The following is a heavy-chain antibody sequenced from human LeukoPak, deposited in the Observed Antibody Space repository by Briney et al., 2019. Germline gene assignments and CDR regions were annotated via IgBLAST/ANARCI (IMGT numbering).Heavy chain of an antibody. D-gene: IGHD1-26*01. CDR3: TKREGPMSGSYDYFDP. J-gene: IGHJ5*02. CDR1: GGSISGYY. V-gene: IGHV4-4*09. CDR2: IHSNGYT. Sequence: SETLSLTRTVSGGSISGYYWSWIRQPPGQGLEWIAYIHSNGYTNYNPSLKSRVTISVDTSKNQFSLKVTSVTAADTAMYYCTKREGPMSGSYDYFDPWGQGTLVTVS.